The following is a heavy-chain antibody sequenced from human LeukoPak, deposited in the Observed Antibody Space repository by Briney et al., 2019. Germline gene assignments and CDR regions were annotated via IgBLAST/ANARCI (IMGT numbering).Heavy chain of an antibody. CDR2: IGGSNGIT. V-gene: IGHV3-23*01. CDR3: ARNENSGWGYFDY. CDR1: RFTFNSYA. D-gene: IGHD5-12*01. Sequence: GGSLRLSCAASRFTFNSYAMSWVRQAPGKGLEWVSVIGGSNGITFYVGSVKGRFTISRDNSKDTLYLQMNSLRAEDTAVYYCARNENSGWGYFDYWGQGNLVTVSS. J-gene: IGHJ4*02.